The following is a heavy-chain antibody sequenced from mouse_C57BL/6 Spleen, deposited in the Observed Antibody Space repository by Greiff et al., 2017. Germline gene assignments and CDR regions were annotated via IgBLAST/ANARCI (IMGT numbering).Heavy chain of an antibody. Sequence: VQLQQPVAELVRPGASVKLSCTASGFNIKNSYMHWVQQRPEQGLAWIGRIDPANGNTQYAPKFQGKATLTSDTSSNTAYLQLSSLTSEDTAIYSCARCACGSPGYFDVWGTGTTVTVSS. V-gene: IGHV14-3*01. D-gene: IGHD1-1*01. CDR1: GFNIKNSY. CDR3: ARCACGSPGYFDV. J-gene: IGHJ1*03. CDR2: IDPANGNT.